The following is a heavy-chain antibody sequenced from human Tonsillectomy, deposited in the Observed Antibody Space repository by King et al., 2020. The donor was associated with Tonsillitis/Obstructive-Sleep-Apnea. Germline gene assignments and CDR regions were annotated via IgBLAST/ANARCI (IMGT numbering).Heavy chain of an antibody. V-gene: IGHV4-39*01. D-gene: IGHD3-10*01. CDR1: GGSIRSTSQY. CDR3: ASGRPVRDSFDI. CDR2: IYYSGST. Sequence: QLQESGPGLVKPSETLSLTCTVSGGSIRSTSQYWGWIRQPPGKGLEWIGSIYYSGSTYYNPSLKSRVIIYVDTSKNQFSLKLSSVTAADTAVYYCASGRPVRDSFDIGGQGKRAPVS. J-gene: IGHJ3*02.